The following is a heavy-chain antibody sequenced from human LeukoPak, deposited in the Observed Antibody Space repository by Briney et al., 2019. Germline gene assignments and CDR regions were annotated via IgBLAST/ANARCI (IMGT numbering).Heavy chain of an antibody. D-gene: IGHD3-10*01. CDR1: GGSISSSTSY. V-gene: IGHV4-39*01. CDR2: IYYSGST. J-gene: IGHJ4*02. CDR3: ARQTYGSGSYYNLDC. Sequence: PSETLSLTCSVSGGSISSSTSYWGWIRQPPGKGLAWIGTIYYSGSTYYNPSLKSRVTISVDTSKNQFSLKLGSVTAADTAVYYCARQTYGSGSYYNLDCWGQGTLVTVSS.